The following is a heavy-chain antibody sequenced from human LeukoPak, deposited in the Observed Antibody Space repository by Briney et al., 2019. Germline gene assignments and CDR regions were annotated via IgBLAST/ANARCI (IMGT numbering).Heavy chain of an antibody. CDR3: ARLRYCSSTSCYAIRGPDYYMDV. J-gene: IGHJ6*03. CDR2: INHSGST. D-gene: IGHD2-2*01. Sequence: PSETLSLTCAVYGGSFSGYYWSWIRQPPGKGLEWIGEINHSGSTNYNPSLKSRVTISADTSKNQFSLKLSSVTAADTAVYYCARLRYCSSTSCYAIRGPDYYMDVWGKGTTVTVSS. V-gene: IGHV4-34*01. CDR1: GGSFSGYY.